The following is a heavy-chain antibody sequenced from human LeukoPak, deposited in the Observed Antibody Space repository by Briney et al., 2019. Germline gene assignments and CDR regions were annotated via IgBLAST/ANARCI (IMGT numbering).Heavy chain of an antibody. D-gene: IGHD6-19*01. Sequence: GGSLRLSCAASGFTFSTYNMNWVRQTPGKGLEWVAATSSSDAGTYHADSVRGRFTISRDNSKNTLYLQMNSLRAEDAAVYYCAKVTYSSGWYFDYWGQGTLVTVSS. CDR2: TSSSDAGT. CDR3: AKVTYSSGWYFDY. J-gene: IGHJ4*02. V-gene: IGHV3-23*01. CDR1: GFTFSTYN.